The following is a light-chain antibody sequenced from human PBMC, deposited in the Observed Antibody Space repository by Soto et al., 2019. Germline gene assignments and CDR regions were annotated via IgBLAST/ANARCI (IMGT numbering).Light chain of an antibody. CDR3: SSYTSSHTYV. CDR1: SSDVGGYNY. V-gene: IGLV2-14*01. Sequence: QSALTQPASVSGSPGQSITISCTGTSSDVGGYNYVAWYQQHPGKAPKLIIYDVSNRPSGVSNRFSGSKSGNTASLTISGLQAEDEADYYCSSYTSSHTYVFGPGTKVTVL. CDR2: DVS. J-gene: IGLJ1*01.